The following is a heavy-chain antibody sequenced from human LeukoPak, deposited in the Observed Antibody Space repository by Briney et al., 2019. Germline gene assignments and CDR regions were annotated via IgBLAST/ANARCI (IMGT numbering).Heavy chain of an antibody. V-gene: IGHV3-23*01. CDR2: ISPAGGTT. D-gene: IGHD6-13*01. CDR1: GFTVSSNY. Sequence: GGSLRLSCAVSGFTVSSNYMSWVRQAPGGGLEWVSTISPAGGTTYYAESMKGRFTISRDNSKSTLYLQMNSLRVEDTAVYYCTKVRSGSSSWALRVFDYRGQGALVTVSS. CDR3: TKVRSGSSSWALRVFDY. J-gene: IGHJ4*02.